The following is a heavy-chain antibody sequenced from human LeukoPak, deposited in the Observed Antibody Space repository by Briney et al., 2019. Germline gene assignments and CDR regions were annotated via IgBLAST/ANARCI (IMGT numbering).Heavy chain of an antibody. Sequence: PGGSLRLSCAASGFTFSSYAMSWVRQAPGKGLEWVSAISGSGGSTHYADSVKGRFTISRDNSKNTLYLQMNSLRAEDTAVYYCAKDIVVVPAANFDYWGQGTLVTVSS. CDR1: GFTFSSYA. CDR2: ISGSGGST. CDR3: AKDIVVVPAANFDY. J-gene: IGHJ4*02. D-gene: IGHD2-2*01. V-gene: IGHV3-23*01.